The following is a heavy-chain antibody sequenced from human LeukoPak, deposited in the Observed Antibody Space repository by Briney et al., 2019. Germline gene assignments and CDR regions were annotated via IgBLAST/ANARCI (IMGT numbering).Heavy chain of an antibody. D-gene: IGHD2-15*01. J-gene: IGHJ6*03. CDR3: ARIHSSPYYYYMDV. Sequence: ASETLSLTCTVSGGSISSYYWSWIRQPPGKGLEWIGYIYYSGSTNYNPSLKSRVTISVDTSKNQFSLKLSSVTAADTAVYYCARIHSSPYYYYMDVWGKGTTVTVSS. CDR2: IYYSGST. CDR1: GGSISSYY. V-gene: IGHV4-59*01.